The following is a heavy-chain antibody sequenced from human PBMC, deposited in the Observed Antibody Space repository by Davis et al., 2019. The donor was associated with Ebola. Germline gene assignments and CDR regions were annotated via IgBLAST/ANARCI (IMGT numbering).Heavy chain of an antibody. V-gene: IGHV1-46*01. CDR3: ARGRGVATIRVWFDP. D-gene: IGHD5-12*01. Sequence: AASVKVSCKASGYTFTGYYMHWVRQAPGQGLEWMGIINPSGGSTSYAQKFQGRVTMTRDTSTSTVYMELSSLRSEDTAVYYCARGRGVATIRVWFDPWGQGTLVTVSS. J-gene: IGHJ5*02. CDR1: GYTFTGYY. CDR2: INPSGGST.